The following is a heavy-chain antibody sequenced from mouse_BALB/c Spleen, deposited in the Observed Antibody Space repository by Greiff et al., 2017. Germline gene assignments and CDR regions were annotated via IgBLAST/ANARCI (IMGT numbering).Heavy chain of an antibody. V-gene: IGHV5-17*02. D-gene: IGHD2-14*01. CDR1: GFTFSSFG. CDR2: ISSGSSTI. CDR3: ARLGDRYDY. J-gene: IGHJ2*01. Sequence: DVKLVESGGGLVQPGGSRKLSCAASGFTFSSFGMHWVRQAPEKGLEWVAYISSGSSTIYYADTVKGRFTISRDNPKNTLFLQMTSLRSEDTAMYYCARLGDRYDYWGQGTTLTVSS.